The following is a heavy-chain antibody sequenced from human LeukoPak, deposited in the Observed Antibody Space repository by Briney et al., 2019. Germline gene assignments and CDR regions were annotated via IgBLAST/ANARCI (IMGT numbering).Heavy chain of an antibody. CDR2: ISSSGNTI. CDR3: ARVGYFGSGNYNSFDI. V-gene: IGHV3-11*01. J-gene: IGHJ3*02. Sequence: PGGSLRLSCAAFGFIFSDHYMSWVRQAPGKGLEWVSYISSSGNTIYYEDSVKGRFTISRDNARDNAKNSLYLQMNSLRAEDTAVYFCARVGYFGSGNYNSFDIWGRGTMVTVSS. CDR1: GFIFSDHY. D-gene: IGHD3-10*01.